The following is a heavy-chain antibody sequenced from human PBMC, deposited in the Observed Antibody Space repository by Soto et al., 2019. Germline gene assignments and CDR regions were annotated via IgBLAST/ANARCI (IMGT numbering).Heavy chain of an antibody. CDR2: ISNSGNTI. D-gene: IGHD1-26*01. CDR1: GFTFSSFE. Sequence: GGSLRLSCAASGFTFSSFEMNWVCQAPGKGPEWVSYISNSGNTIYYAGSVKGRFTISRDNAKNSLYLQMNSLRGEDTAVYYCARAFSGSYYRYFQNWGQGTLVTVSS. J-gene: IGHJ1*01. CDR3: ARAFSGSYYRYFQN. V-gene: IGHV3-48*03.